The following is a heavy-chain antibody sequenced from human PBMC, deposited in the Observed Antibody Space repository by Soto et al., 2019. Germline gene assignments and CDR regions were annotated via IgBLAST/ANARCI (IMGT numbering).Heavy chain of an antibody. V-gene: IGHV4-4*02. D-gene: IGHD1-26*01. CDR2: IYHSGSS. Sequence: QVQLRESGPGQVKPSGTLSLTCAVSGGSISSSNWWSWVRQSPGKGLEYIGEIYHSGSSDYNPSLESRVSMSVDKSKNQFSLRLESLIAADTAVYYCASHSGSYVNNWGQGILVIVSS. J-gene: IGHJ4*02. CDR1: GGSISSSNW. CDR3: ASHSGSYVNN.